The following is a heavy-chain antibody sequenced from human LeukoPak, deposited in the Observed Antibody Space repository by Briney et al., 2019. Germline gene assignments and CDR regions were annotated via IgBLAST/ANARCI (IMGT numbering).Heavy chain of an antibody. CDR3: TKGGTTLFDY. D-gene: IGHD1-1*01. Sequence: PGGSLRLSCAASGFTFSNYWLHWVRQAPGKGLVWVSGINNDGSRSSYADSVKGRFTISRDSAKNTVFLQMNTLSAEDTAVYYCTKGGTTLFDYWGRGALVTVSS. CDR2: INNDGSRS. CDR1: GFTFSNYW. J-gene: IGHJ4*02. V-gene: IGHV3-74*01.